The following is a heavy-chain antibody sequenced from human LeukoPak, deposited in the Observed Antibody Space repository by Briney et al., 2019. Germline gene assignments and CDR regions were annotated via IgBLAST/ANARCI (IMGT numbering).Heavy chain of an antibody. CDR1: GFTFSSYG. J-gene: IGHJ3*02. Sequence: PGGSLRLSCAASGFTFSSYGMHWVRQAPGKGLEWVAVISYDGSNKYYADSVKGRFTISRDNSENTLYLQMNSLRAEDTAVYYCARETPYGDYVPDAFDIWGQGTMVTVSS. V-gene: IGHV3-30*03. D-gene: IGHD4-17*01. CDR3: ARETPYGDYVPDAFDI. CDR2: ISYDGSNK.